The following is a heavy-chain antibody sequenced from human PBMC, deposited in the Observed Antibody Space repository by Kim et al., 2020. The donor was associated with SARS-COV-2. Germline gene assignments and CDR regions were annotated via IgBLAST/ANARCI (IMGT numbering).Heavy chain of an antibody. Sequence: GGSLRLSCAASGFTFSSYHMHWVRQATGKGLEWVSAIGTAGDTYYPGSVKGRFTISRENAKNSLYLQMNSLRAGDTAVYYCARGGAGGSLLWFVDAFDIWGQGTMVTVSS. V-gene: IGHV3-13*04. D-gene: IGHD3-10*01. J-gene: IGHJ3*02. CDR1: GFTFSSYH. CDR2: IGTAGDT. CDR3: ARGGAGGSLLWFVDAFDI.